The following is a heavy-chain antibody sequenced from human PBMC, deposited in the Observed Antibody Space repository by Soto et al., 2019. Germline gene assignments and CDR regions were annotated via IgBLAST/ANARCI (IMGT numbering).Heavy chain of an antibody. CDR3: AVLPKDYVDYDPPVGLDV. CDR1: GASITSSHW. V-gene: IGHV4-4*02. Sequence: QVQLQESGPGLVKPSGTLSLTCAVSGASITSSHWWSWVRQPPGRGLEWIGEIYRTGSTNNNPSLRSRLTMSLDKGQSKFSLNLTSVTAADTAFYFLAVLPKDYVDYDPPVGLDVWGQGTTVIVSS. J-gene: IGHJ6*02. D-gene: IGHD4-17*01. CDR2: IYRTGST.